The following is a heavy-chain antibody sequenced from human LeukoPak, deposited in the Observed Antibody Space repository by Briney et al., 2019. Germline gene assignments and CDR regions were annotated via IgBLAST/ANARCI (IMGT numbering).Heavy chain of an antibody. Sequence: GGSLRLSCAASGFTFSSYAMSWVRQAPGKGLEWVSGISGNGGSTYYADSVKGRFTISRDNSKNTLYLQMNSLRAEDTAVYYCAKSPAGTMAYWGQGALVTVSS. CDR1: GFTFSSYA. V-gene: IGHV3-23*01. J-gene: IGHJ4*02. CDR3: AKSPAGTMAY. D-gene: IGHD6-19*01. CDR2: ISGNGGST.